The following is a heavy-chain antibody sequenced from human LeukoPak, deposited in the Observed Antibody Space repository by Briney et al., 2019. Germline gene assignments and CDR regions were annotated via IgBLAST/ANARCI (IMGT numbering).Heavy chain of an antibody. V-gene: IGHV3-23*01. D-gene: IGHD3-9*01. J-gene: IGHJ4*02. Sequence: GASLRLSCAASGFTFSNYAMSWVRQAPGKGLEWVSAITGSGGNTYYADSAKGRFTISRDNSKNTVLLQMNSLRAEDTAVYYCAKWGDYDVLTGYYVSDYWGQGTLVTVSS. CDR3: AKWGDYDVLTGYYVSDY. CDR2: ITGSGGNT. CDR1: GFTFSNYA.